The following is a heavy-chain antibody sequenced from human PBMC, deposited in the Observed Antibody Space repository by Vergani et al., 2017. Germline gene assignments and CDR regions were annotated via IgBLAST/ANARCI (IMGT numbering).Heavy chain of an antibody. D-gene: IGHD2-2*02. J-gene: IGHJ4*02. CDR1: GITFSSYS. CDR2: ISSSSSYI. V-gene: IGHV3-21*04. Sequence: MQLVESGGGLVKTGGSLRLSCAASGITFSSYSMNWVRQAPGKGLEWVSSISSSSSYIYYADSVKGRFTISRDKAKNSLYLQINSLRAEDTALYYGAKASDIVVVPAAIGGYYFDYWGQGTLVTVSS. CDR3: AKASDIVVVPAAIGGYYFDY.